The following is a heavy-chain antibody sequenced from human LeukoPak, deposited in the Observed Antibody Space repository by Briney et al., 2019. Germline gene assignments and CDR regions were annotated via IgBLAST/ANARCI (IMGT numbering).Heavy chain of an antibody. CDR2: ITSSGDGT. J-gene: IGHJ4*02. CDR1: GFTFSIYA. V-gene: IGHV3-23*01. Sequence: PGGSLRLSCAASGFTFSIYAMSWVRQAPGKGLQWVSSITSSGDGTYYADSVKGRFTISRDNSENTLYLQMNSLRAEDTAVYYCAKYDSYGLPLDYWGQGTLVTVSS. D-gene: IGHD5-18*01. CDR3: AKYDSYGLPLDY.